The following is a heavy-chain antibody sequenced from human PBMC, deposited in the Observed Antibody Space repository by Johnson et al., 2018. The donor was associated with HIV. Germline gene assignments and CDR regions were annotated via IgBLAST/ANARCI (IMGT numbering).Heavy chain of an antibody. Sequence: QVQLVESGGGLVRPGGSLRLSCAASGFTFSSYAMHWVRQAPGKGLEWVAVISYDGSNNYFADSVKGRFTISRDNSKNTLYLQMSSLRAEDTAVYYCARGGIIHDAFDIWGQGTMVTVSS. CDR3: ARGGIIHDAFDI. D-gene: IGHD1-1*01. CDR2: ISYDGSNN. J-gene: IGHJ3*02. V-gene: IGHV3-30-3*01. CDR1: GFTFSSYA.